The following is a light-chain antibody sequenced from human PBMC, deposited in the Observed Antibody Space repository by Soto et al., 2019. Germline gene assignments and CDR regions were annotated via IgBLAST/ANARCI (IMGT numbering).Light chain of an antibody. V-gene: IGLV1-40*01. CDR3: HSSSYTHDWIMV. Sequence: QSVLTQPPSVSGAPGQRVTISCTGSSSNIGAGYAVHWYQHLPGTAPKLLISDNDNRPSGVPDRFSGSKSGTSASLAITGLGAEDEAESYYHSSSYTHDWIMVFGGGTKLTVL. CDR2: DND. CDR1: SSNIGAGYA. J-gene: IGLJ3*02.